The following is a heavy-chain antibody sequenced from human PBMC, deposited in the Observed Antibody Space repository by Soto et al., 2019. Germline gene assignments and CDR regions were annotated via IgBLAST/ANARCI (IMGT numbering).Heavy chain of an antibody. CDR2: IGGSGDRT. CDR3: AKVPLRPYDFDY. CDR1: GFTFSNYD. V-gene: IGHV3-23*01. D-gene: IGHD4-17*01. J-gene: IGHJ4*02. Sequence: EVQLLDSGGGLVQPGGSLRLSCAASGFTFSNYDMTWVRQAPGKGLEWVSRIGGSGDRTYYADSVKGRFTNSRDNSRNTLNLQMNSLRAEGTAMYYCAKVPLRPYDFDYWGQGALVTVSS.